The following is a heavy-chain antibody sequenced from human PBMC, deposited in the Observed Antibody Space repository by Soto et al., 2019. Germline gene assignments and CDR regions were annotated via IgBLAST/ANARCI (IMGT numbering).Heavy chain of an antibody. Sequence: QVQLVESGGGVVQPGRSLRLSCAASGFTFSSYGMHWVRQAPGKGLEWVAVISYDGSNKYYADSVKGRFTISRDNSNNPMYLYMNSLRAEDTSVYYWAKARRKLVVDAPFDYVSQWSLVTVSS. J-gene: IGHJ4*02. V-gene: IGHV3-30*18. CDR2: ISYDGSNK. CDR3: AKARRKLVVDAPFDY. D-gene: IGHD2-15*01. CDR1: GFTFSSYG.